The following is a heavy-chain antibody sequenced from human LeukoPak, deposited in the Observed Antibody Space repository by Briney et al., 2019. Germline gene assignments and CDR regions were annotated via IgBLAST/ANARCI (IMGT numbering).Heavy chain of an antibody. Sequence: QTGGSLRLSCAASGFTLSSYDMRWVRHVTGKGLEWVSAIGVAGDTYYPGSVKGRFIITRENAKNSLYLQMNSLRVEDTAVYYCARDRHGMAVWGQGTTVVVSS. V-gene: IGHV3-13*01. CDR3: ARDRHGMAV. CDR2: IGVAGDT. CDR1: GFTLSSYD. J-gene: IGHJ6*02.